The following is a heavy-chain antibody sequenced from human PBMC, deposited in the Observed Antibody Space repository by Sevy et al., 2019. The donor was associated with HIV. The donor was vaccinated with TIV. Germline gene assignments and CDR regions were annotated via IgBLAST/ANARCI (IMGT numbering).Heavy chain of an antibody. CDR3: ARDRKYPLYYFDY. Sequence: SETLSLTCTVSGYSIRNGYYWAWIRQPPGKGLEWIGSIHHSGITHYNPSFKSRVIISVDTSKNQVSLELSSMTAADTAMYYCARDRKYPLYYFDYWGQGILVTVSS. CDR2: IHHSGIT. V-gene: IGHV4-38-2*02. J-gene: IGHJ4*02. CDR1: GYSIRNGYY. D-gene: IGHD6-6*01.